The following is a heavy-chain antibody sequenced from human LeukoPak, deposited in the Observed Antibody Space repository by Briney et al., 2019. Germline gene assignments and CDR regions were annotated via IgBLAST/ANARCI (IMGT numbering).Heavy chain of an antibody. V-gene: IGHV3-53*01. CDR3: ARVALGSYNWFDP. CDR2: IYSGGST. D-gene: IGHD3-10*01. J-gene: IGHJ5*02. Sequence: GGSLRLSCAASGFTVSSNYMSWVRQAPGKGLEWVSVIYSGGSTYYADSVKGRFTISRDNSKNTLYLQMNSLRAEDTAVYYCARVALGSYNWFDPWGQGTLVTVSS. CDR1: GFTVSSNY.